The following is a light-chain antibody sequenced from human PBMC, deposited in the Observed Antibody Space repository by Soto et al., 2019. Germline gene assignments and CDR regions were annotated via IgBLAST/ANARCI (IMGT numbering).Light chain of an antibody. CDR3: TSYTSSSTYV. CDR1: SSDVGGYNY. V-gene: IGLV2-14*01. CDR2: EVS. Sequence: QSALTQPASVSGSPGQSITISCTGTSSDVGGYNYVSWYQHHPGKAPKLMIFEVSNRPSGVSHRFSGSKSGNTASLTISGXXXXXXXDYYCTSYTSSSTYVFGTGTKLTVL. J-gene: IGLJ1*01.